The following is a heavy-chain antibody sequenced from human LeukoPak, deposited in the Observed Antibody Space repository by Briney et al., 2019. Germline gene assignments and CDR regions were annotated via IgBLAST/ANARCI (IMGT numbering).Heavy chain of an antibody. J-gene: IGHJ4*02. CDR3: AGGAVYNWNDGDIDY. CDR2: INHSGST. CDR1: GGSFSGYY. Sequence: SETLSLTCAVYGGSFSGYYWSWIRQPPGKGLEWIGEINHSGSTNYNPSLKSRVTISVDTSKNQFSLKLSSVTAADTAVYYCAGGAVYNWNDGDIDYWGQGTLVTVSS. D-gene: IGHD1-20*01. V-gene: IGHV4-34*01.